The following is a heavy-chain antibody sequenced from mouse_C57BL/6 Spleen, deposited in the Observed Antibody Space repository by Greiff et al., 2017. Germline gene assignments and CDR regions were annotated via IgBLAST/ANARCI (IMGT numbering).Heavy chain of an antibody. V-gene: IGHV1-52*01. J-gene: IGHJ4*01. D-gene: IGHD2-5*01. CDR2: IDPSDSET. Sequence: VQLQQPGAELVRPGSSVKLSCKASGYTFTSYWMHWVKQRPIQGLEWIGNIDPSDSETHYNQKFKDKATLTVDKSSSTAYMQLSSLTSEDSAVYYCAKRDSNSYAMDYWGQGTSVTVSS. CDR1: GYTFTSYW. CDR3: AKRDSNSYAMDY.